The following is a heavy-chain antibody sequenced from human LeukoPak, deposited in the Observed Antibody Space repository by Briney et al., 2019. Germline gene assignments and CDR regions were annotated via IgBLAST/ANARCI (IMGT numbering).Heavy chain of an antibody. J-gene: IGHJ4*02. CDR1: GFTFSRHW. CDR3: ARGSPLGGN. CDR2: IKEDGTIT. Sequence: GGSLRLSCAASGFTFSRHWMYWVRQVPGKGLIWVSGIKEDGTITRYADSVRGRFTISRDNAKNTLSLQMNSLRAEDTAVYYCARGSPLGGNWGQGTLVTVSS. V-gene: IGHV3-74*01.